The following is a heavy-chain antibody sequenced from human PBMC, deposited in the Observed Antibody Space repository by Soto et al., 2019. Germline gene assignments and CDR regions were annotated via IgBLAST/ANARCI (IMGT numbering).Heavy chain of an antibody. J-gene: IGHJ6*02. CDR1: GYTFTSYA. Sequence: QVQLVQSGAEEKKPGASVKVSCKASGYTFTSYAMDWVRQAPGQRLEWMGWINTGNGNTKYSQKFQGRVTITRDTSASTAYMELSSLRSEDTAVYYCAREGRAYYDFSSPQYYYYGMDVWGQGTTVTVSS. CDR3: AREGRAYYDFSSPQYYYYGMDV. D-gene: IGHD3-3*01. CDR2: INTGNGNT. V-gene: IGHV1-3*05.